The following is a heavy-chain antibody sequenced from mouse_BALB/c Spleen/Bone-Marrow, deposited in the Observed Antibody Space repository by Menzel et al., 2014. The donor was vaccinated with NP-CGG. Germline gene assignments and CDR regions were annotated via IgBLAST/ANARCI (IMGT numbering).Heavy chain of an antibody. CDR2: ISTYSGNT. CDR3: ARGIYYDSTWFAY. CDR1: GYTFTDYA. Sequence: QVQLQQSGPELVRPGVSVKISCKGSGYTFTDYAMHWVKQSHAKSLEWIGVISTYSGNTNYNQKFKGKATMTVDKSSSTAYMEFARLTSDDSAIYYCARGIYYDSTWFAYWGQGTLVTVSA. D-gene: IGHD2-4*01. J-gene: IGHJ3*01. V-gene: IGHV1-67*01.